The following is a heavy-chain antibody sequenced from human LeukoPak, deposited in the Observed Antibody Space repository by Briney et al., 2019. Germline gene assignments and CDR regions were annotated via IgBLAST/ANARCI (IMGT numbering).Heavy chain of an antibody. J-gene: IGHJ4*02. CDR1: GFTFSSYA. CDR3: AKGYSSSWFFLFDY. Sequence: GGSLRLSCAASGFTFSSYAMSWVRQAPGKGLEWVSAISGSGGSTYYVDSVKGRFTISRDNSKNTLYLQMNSLRVEDTAVYYCAKGYSSSWFFLFDYWGQGTPVTVSS. V-gene: IGHV3-23*01. D-gene: IGHD6-13*01. CDR2: ISGSGGST.